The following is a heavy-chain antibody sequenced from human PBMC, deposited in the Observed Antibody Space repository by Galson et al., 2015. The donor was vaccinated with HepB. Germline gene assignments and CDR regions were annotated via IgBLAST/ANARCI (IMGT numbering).Heavy chain of an antibody. CDR1: GFTFSSYG. CDR3: AREGGYFDWLLSTHYYYYYMDV. J-gene: IGHJ6*03. CDR2: IWYDGSNK. V-gene: IGHV3-33*01. D-gene: IGHD3-9*01. Sequence: SLRLSCAASGFTFSSYGMHWVRQAPGKGLEWVAVIWYDGSNKYYADSVKGRFTISRDNSKNTLYLQMNSLRAEDTAVYYCAREGGYFDWLLSTHYYYYYMDVWGKGTTVTVSS.